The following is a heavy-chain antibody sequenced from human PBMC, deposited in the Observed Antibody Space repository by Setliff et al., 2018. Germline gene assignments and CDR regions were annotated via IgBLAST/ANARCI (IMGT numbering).Heavy chain of an antibody. J-gene: IGHJ4*02. CDR1: GYTFTDHY. CDR3: ARGPVDFVVVPAAAVFDF. Sequence: ASVKVSCKASGYTFTDHYLYWVRQAPGQGLECMGRISPYNGYIIYAHKFQGRVTVTTDTSTNTAYMELRSLRSDDTAVYYCARGPVDFVVVPAAAVFDFWGQGTLVTVSS. CDR2: ISPYNGYI. V-gene: IGHV1-18*04. D-gene: IGHD2-2*03.